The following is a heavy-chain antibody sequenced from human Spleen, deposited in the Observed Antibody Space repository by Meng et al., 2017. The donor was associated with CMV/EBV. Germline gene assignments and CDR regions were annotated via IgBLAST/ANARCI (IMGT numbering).Heavy chain of an antibody. CDR1: GFTFSSYW. Sequence: GESLKISCAASGFTFSSYWMSWVRQAPGKGLEWVSYISSSGSTIYYADSVKGRFTISRDNAKNSLYLQMNSLRAEDTAVYYCARGGRSLNYWGQGTLVTVSS. J-gene: IGHJ4*02. CDR3: ARGGRSLNY. D-gene: IGHD2-15*01. CDR2: ISSSGSTI. V-gene: IGHV3-48*04.